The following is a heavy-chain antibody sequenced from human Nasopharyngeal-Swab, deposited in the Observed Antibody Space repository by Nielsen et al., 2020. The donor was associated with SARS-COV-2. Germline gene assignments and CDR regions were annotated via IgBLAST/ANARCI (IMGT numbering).Heavy chain of an antibody. D-gene: IGHD2-2*01. V-gene: IGHV1-2*06. CDR3: ARGRVPTEDY. Sequence: WVRQAPGQGLKWMGRINPNSGGTNYAQKFQGRVTMTRDTSISTAYMELSRLRSDDTAVYYCARGRVPTEDYWGQGTLVTVSS. J-gene: IGHJ4*02. CDR2: INPNSGGT.